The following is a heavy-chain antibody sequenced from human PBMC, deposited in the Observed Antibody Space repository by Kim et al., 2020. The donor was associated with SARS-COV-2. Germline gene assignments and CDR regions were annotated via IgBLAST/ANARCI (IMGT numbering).Heavy chain of an antibody. D-gene: IGHD3-10*01. V-gene: IGHV1-46*01. J-gene: IGHJ5*02. Sequence: YAQKFQGRVTMTRDTSTSTVYMELSSLRSEDTAVYYCARGGYYGSGSLSAWGQGTLVTVSS. CDR3: ARGGYYGSGSLSA.